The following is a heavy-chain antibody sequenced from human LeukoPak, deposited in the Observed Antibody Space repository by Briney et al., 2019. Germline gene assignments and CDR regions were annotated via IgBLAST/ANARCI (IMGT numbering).Heavy chain of an antibody. CDR1: GGTFSSSA. CDR2: IIPVLNTT. J-gene: IGHJ6*02. D-gene: IGHD5-18*01. Sequence: ASVKVSCKTSGGTFSSSAITWVRHAPGQGLEWMGRIIPVLNTTTYAQKFQGSVTITADTSTSTVYMELSSLRSEETAVYYCARDQGLTAPPPYGLDVWGQGTTVIVSS. CDR3: ARDQGLTAPPPYGLDV. V-gene: IGHV1-69*04.